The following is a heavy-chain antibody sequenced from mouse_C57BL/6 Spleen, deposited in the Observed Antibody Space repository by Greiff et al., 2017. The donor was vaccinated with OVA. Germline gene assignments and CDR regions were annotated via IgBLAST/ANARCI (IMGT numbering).Heavy chain of an antibody. CDR1: GYTFTSYW. CDR2: IDPSDSYT. Sequence: QVHLQQPGAELVMPGASVKLSCKASGYTFTSYWMHWVKQRPGQGLEWIGEIDPSDSYTNYNQKFKGKSTLTVDKSSSTAYMQLSSLTSEDSAVYYCARHYYGSSYVFWFAYWGQGTLVTVSA. J-gene: IGHJ3*01. D-gene: IGHD1-1*01. CDR3: ARHYYGSSYVFWFAY. V-gene: IGHV1-69*01.